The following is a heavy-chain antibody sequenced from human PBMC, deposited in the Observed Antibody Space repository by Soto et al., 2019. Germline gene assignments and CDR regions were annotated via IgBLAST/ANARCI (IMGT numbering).Heavy chain of an antibody. CDR3: ARGNRYYDSSGYSRNYYFDY. J-gene: IGHJ4*02. Sequence: SETLSLTCTVSGASISSSYWSWIRQSPEKGLEWIGYIYYSGSTYYNPSLKSRVTISVDTSKNQFSLKLSSVTAADTAVYYCARGNRYYDSSGYSRNYYFDYWGQGTLVTVSS. CDR2: IYYSGST. D-gene: IGHD3-22*01. V-gene: IGHV4-59*08. CDR1: GASISSSY.